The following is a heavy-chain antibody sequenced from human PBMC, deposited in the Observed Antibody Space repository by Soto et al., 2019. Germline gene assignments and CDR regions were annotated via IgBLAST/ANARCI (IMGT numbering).Heavy chain of an antibody. CDR2: ISAYNGNT. D-gene: IGHD5-18*01. Sequence: GASVKVSCKASGYTFTSYGISWVRQAPGQGLEWMGWISAYNGNTNYAQKLQGRVIMTTDTSTSTAYMELRSLRSDDTAVYYCARRINTAMGNWGYYFDYWGQGTLVTVSS. CDR3: ARRINTAMGNWGYYFDY. V-gene: IGHV1-18*01. CDR1: GYTFTSYG. J-gene: IGHJ4*02.